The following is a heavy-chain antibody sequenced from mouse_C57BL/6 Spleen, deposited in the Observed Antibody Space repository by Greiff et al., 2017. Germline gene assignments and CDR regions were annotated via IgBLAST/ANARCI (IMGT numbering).Heavy chain of an antibody. CDR2: INPGSGGT. J-gene: IGHJ2*01. CDR1: GYAFTNYL. CDR3: ASLYYVDY. Sequence: VQLQQSGAELVRPGTSVKVSCKASGYAFTNYLIEWVKQRPGQGLEWIGVINPGSGGTNYNEKFKGKATLTADKSSSTAYMQVSSLTSEDSAVYFCASLYYVDYWGQGTTLTVAS. V-gene: IGHV1-54*01.